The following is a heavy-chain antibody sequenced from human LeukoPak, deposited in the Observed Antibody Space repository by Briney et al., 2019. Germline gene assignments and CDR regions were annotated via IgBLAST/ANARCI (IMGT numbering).Heavy chain of an antibody. CDR2: ISDSSTYI. Sequence: GGSLRLSCVASGFTFSTYTMNWVRQAPGKGLEWVSSISDSSTYIYYADSVKGRFTISRDNAKNSPYLQMNSLRAEDTAVYYCARDKTYYYGSGSRSAGYWGQGTLVTVSS. V-gene: IGHV3-21*04. D-gene: IGHD3-10*01. CDR1: GFTFSTYT. J-gene: IGHJ4*02. CDR3: ARDKTYYYGSGSRSAGY.